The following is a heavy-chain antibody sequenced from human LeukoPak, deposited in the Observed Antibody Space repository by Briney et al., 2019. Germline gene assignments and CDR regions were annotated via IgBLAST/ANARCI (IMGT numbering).Heavy chain of an antibody. CDR2: ISTTGST. CDR1: GASISDYY. Sequence: SETLSLTCTVSGASISDYYWSWIRQSAGKGLEWIGRISTTGSTYYNPSFQSRATMSADPSKTLFFLRLRSVTAADTAVYYCARSPSTIGWNWGYYFDYWGQGSLVTVSS. J-gene: IGHJ4*02. D-gene: IGHD3-3*01. V-gene: IGHV4-4*07. CDR3: ARSPSTIGWNWGYYFDY.